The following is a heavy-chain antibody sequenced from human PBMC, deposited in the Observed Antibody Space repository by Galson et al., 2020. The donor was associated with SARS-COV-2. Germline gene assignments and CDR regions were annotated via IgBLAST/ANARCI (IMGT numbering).Heavy chain of an antibody. CDR3: ARDTPDSSGYYDAFDI. V-gene: IGHV4-30-2*01. D-gene: IGHD3-22*01. J-gene: IGHJ3*02. CDR2: ISHSGGT. CDR1: GTSISSGSYS. Sequence: SQTLSLTCAVSGTSISSGSYSWNWIRQPPGKGLEWIGYISHSGGTYYNPSLKSRVTISVDTSKNQFSLKLSSVTAADTAVYYCARDTPDSSGYYDAFDIWGQGTMVTVSS.